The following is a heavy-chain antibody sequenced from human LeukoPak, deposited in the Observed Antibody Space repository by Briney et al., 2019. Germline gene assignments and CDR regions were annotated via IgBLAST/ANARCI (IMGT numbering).Heavy chain of an antibody. Sequence: GGSLRLSCAASGFTFSSYWMSWVRQAPGKGLEWVANINEHGSEIYYVDSVKGRVTISRDNAKNSLYLQMNSLRVEDTAVYYCARDQRLLGYCSSTACYPLYFGYWGQGALVTVSS. CDR3: ARDQRLLGYCSSTACYPLYFGY. V-gene: IGHV3-7*01. J-gene: IGHJ4*02. D-gene: IGHD2-2*01. CDR2: INEHGSEI. CDR1: GFTFSSYW.